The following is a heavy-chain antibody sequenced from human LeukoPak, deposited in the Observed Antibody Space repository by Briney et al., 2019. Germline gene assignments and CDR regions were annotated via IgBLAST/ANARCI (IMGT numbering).Heavy chain of an antibody. J-gene: IGHJ4*02. CDR2: ISYDGSNK. Sequence: QPGRSLRLSCAASGFTSSSYAMHWVRQAPGKGLEWVAVISYDGSNKYYADSVKGRFTISRDNSKNTLYLQMNSLRAEDTAVYYCARDEGRGRDRGAVAGLIDYWGQGTLVTVSS. CDR3: ARDEGRGRDRGAVAGLIDY. D-gene: IGHD6-19*01. V-gene: IGHV3-30*04. CDR1: GFTSSSYA.